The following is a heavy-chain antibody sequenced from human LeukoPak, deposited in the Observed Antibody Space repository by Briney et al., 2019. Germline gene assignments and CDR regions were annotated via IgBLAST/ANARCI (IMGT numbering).Heavy chain of an antibody. D-gene: IGHD3-10*01. V-gene: IGHV4-31*03. CDR3: ARDRATYGSGSYWNWFDP. Sequence: SETLSLTCTVSGGSISSGGYYWSWLRQHPGTGLEWIGYIYYSGSTYYNPSLKSRVTISVDTSKNQFSLKLISVTAADTAVYYCARDRATYGSGSYWNWFDPWGQGTLVTVSS. CDR1: GGSISSGGYY. J-gene: IGHJ5*02. CDR2: IYYSGST.